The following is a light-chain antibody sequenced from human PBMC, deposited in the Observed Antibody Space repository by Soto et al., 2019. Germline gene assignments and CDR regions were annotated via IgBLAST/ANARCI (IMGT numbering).Light chain of an antibody. CDR2: AAS. CDR3: QQIYTTPLT. CDR1: QSISRY. Sequence: SETVGDRVTITCRASQSISRYLNWYQQKPGKAPKLLIYAASSLQSEVPSRFSGSGSGTDFTLTISILQPEDFATYFCQQIYTTPLTFCPGTNVDIK. V-gene: IGKV1-39*01. J-gene: IGKJ3*01.